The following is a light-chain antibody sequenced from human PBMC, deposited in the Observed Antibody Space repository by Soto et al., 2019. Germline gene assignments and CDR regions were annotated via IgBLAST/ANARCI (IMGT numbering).Light chain of an antibody. CDR2: NDD. CDR3: STWDDSLNGSV. V-gene: IGLV1-44*01. J-gene: IGLJ3*02. CDR1: SSNIGRDT. Sequence: QSVLTQPPSVSGTPGLRVTISCSGGSSNIGRDTVNWYQQLPGTAPKLLMFNDDQRPSGVPDRFSGSRSGTSASLAISGLQSDDEADYFCSTWDDSLNGSVFGGGTKLTVL.